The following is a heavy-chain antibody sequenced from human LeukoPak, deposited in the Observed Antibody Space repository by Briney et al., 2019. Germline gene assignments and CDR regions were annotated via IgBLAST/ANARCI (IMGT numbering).Heavy chain of an antibody. D-gene: IGHD2-2*01. CDR3: TRMVWRSRPFDY. V-gene: IGHV3-7*01. CDR1: GFTFSSYW. J-gene: IGHJ4*02. CDR2: IKQDGSEK. Sequence: SGGSLRLSCAASGFTFSSYWISWVRQAPGKGLEWVANIKQDGSEKFYVDSVKGRFTISRDNAENSVDLQMNSLRVEDTAVYYCTRMVWRSRPFDYWGQGTLVTVSS.